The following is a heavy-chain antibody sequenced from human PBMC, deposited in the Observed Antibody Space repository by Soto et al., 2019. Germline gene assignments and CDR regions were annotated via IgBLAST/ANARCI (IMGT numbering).Heavy chain of an antibody. CDR1: GGSISSSSYY. Sequence: SETLSLTCTVSGGSISSSSYYWGWIRQPPGKGLEWIGSIYYSGSTYYNPSLKSRVTISVDTSKNQFSLKLSSVTAADTAVYYCARHAVEPPAGYFDYWGQGTLVTVSS. V-gene: IGHV4-39*01. CDR2: IYYSGST. D-gene: IGHD1-1*01. CDR3: ARHAVEPPAGYFDY. J-gene: IGHJ4*02.